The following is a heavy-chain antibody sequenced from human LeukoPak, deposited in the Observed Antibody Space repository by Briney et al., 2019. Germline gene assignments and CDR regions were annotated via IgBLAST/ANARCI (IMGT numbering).Heavy chain of an antibody. J-gene: IGHJ4*02. CDR1: GYTLTELS. CDR2: FDPEDGET. D-gene: IGHD1-26*01. CDR3: ATHSGSYGAFDY. Sequence: ASVMVSCKVSGYTLTELSMHWVRQAPGKGLEWMGGFDPEDGETIYAQKFQGRVTMTEDTSTDTAYMELSSLRSEDTAVYYCATHSGSYGAFDYWGQGTLVTVSS. V-gene: IGHV1-24*01.